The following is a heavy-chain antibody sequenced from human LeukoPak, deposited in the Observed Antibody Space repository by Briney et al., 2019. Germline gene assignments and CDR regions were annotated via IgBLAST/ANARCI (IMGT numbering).Heavy chain of an antibody. CDR2: INPNSGGA. V-gene: IGHV1-2*06. D-gene: IGHD4-17*01. CDR3: ARGSDYGDSPGLN. CDR1: GYIFTGYY. Sequence: ASVKVSCKASGYIFTGYYMHWVRQAPGQGLEWMGRINPNSGGANYAQKFQGRVAMTRDMSISTAYMELSRPGSDDTAVYYCARGSDYGDSPGLNWGQGTLVTVSS. J-gene: IGHJ4*02.